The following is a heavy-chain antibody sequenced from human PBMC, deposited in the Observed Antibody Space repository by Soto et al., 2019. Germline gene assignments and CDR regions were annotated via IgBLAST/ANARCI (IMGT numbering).Heavy chain of an antibody. CDR1: GFTIGDYH. V-gene: IGHV3-49*03. Sequence: EVQVVESGGGSVQPGRSLRVSCSAAGFTIGDYHMSWFRRAPGKGLEWVSYIRGKGYGGATEYAASVKDRFIISRDTSENIAYLQMNSLKTEDTAVYYCARGDWQYYFDYWGQGALVTVSS. CDR3: ARGDWQYYFDY. CDR2: IRGKGYGGAT. J-gene: IGHJ4*02. D-gene: IGHD3-9*01.